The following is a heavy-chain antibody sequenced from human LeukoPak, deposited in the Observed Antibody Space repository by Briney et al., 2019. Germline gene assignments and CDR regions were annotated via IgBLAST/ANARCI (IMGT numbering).Heavy chain of an antibody. CDR2: IIPIFGTA. J-gene: IGHJ4*02. D-gene: IGHD5-12*01. CDR1: GGTFSSYA. V-gene: IGHV1-69*13. CDR3: ARPRGYSGYENFDY. Sequence: SVKVSCKASGGTFSSYAISWVRQAPGQGLEWMGGIIPIFGTANYAQKFQGRVTITADESTSTAYMELSSLRSEDTAMYYCARPRGYSGYENFDYWGQGTLVTVSS.